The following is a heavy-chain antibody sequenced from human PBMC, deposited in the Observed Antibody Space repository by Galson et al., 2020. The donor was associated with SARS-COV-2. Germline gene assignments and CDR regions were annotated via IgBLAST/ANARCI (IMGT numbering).Heavy chain of an antibody. V-gene: IGHV4-34*01. J-gene: IGHJ6*02. CDR2: INHSGST. CDR1: GGSFSGYY. Sequence: SETLSLTCAVYGGSFSGYYWSWIRQPPGKGLEWIGEINHSGSTNYNPSLKSRVTISVDTSKNQFSLKLSSVTAADTAVYYCARGGYGSGSYYNPLYYYYYGRDVWGQGTTVTVSS. CDR3: ARGGYGSGSYYNPLYYYYYGRDV. D-gene: IGHD3-10*01.